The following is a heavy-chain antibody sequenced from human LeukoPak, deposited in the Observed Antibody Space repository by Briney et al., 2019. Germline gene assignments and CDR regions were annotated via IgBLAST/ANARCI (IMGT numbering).Heavy chain of an antibody. CDR3: ARGIAVAGDAFDI. CDR1: GFTFSSYA. V-gene: IGHV3-23*01. J-gene: IGHJ3*02. Sequence: PGGSLRLSCAASGFTFSSYAMSWVRQAPGKGLEWVSAISGSGGSTYYADSVKGRFTISRGNSKNTLYLQMNSLRAEDTAVYYCARGIAVAGDAFDIWGQGTMVTVSS. CDR2: ISGSGGST. D-gene: IGHD6-19*01.